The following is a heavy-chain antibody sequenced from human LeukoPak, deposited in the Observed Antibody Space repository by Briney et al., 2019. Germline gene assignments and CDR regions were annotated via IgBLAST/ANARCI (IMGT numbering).Heavy chain of an antibody. CDR1: GFTFSSYG. D-gene: IGHD3-10*01. J-gene: IGHJ4*02. CDR2: IRYDGSNK. Sequence: GGSLRLSCAASGFTFSSYGMHWVRQSPGKGLEWVAFIRYDGSNKYYADSVKVRFTISRDNSKNTLYLQMNSLRAEDTAVYYCAKDISQYYYGSGRGFDYWGQGTLVTVSS. CDR3: AKDISQYYYGSGRGFDY. V-gene: IGHV3-30*02.